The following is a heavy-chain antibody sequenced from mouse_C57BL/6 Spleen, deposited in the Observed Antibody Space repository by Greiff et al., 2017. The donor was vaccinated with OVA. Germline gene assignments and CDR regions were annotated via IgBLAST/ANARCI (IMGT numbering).Heavy chain of an antibody. CDR3: ATTVVDGGFFDY. CDR2: IYPGSGST. CDR1: GYTFTSYW. Sequence: QVQLQQPGAELVKPGASVTMSCKASGYTFTSYWITWVKQRPGQGLEWIGDIYPGSGSTNYNEKFKSKATLTVDTSSSTAYMQLSSLTSEDSAVYYCATTVVDGGFFDYWGQGTTLTVSS. D-gene: IGHD1-1*01. V-gene: IGHV1-55*01. J-gene: IGHJ2*01.